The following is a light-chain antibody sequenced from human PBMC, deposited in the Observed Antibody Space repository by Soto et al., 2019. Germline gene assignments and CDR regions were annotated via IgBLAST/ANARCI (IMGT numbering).Light chain of an antibody. CDR3: HQHTTWPRT. J-gene: IGKJ2*01. Sequence: EIVMTQSPATLSVSPGERATLSCRASQSVRSNLAWYRHKLGQAPRLLIYDASTRATGIPDRFTGSGSGTEFTLTISNLQSEDFAVYYCHQHTTWPRTFGQGTKLEIK. CDR1: QSVRSN. CDR2: DAS. V-gene: IGKV3-15*01.